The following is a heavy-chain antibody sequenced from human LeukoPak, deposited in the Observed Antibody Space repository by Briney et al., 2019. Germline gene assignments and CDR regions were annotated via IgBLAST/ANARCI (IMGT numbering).Heavy chain of an antibody. V-gene: IGHV3-23*01. CDR2: ISGSADST. CDR1: GFAFRSYG. D-gene: IGHD3-9*01. Sequence: GGSLRLSCAVSGFAFRSYGMSWVRQAPGKGLEWVSAISGSADSTYYADSVKGRFTISRDNSKSTLYLQVNSLRAEDTAVYYCAKNRGVLRNFDCYDYWGQGTLVTVSS. J-gene: IGHJ4*02. CDR3: AKNRGVLRNFDCYDY.